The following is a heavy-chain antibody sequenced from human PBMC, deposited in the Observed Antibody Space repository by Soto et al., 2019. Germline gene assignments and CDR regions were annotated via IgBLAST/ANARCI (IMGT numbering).Heavy chain of an antibody. V-gene: IGHV3-53*04. CDR3: ARSLRLDYYYYMDV. CDR1: GFTVSSNY. CDR2: IYSGGST. J-gene: IGHJ6*03. Sequence: LRLSCAASGFTVSSNYMSWVRQAPGKGLEWVSVIYSGGSTYYADSVKGRFTISRHNSKNTLYLQMNSLRAEDTAVYYCARSLRLDYYYYMDVWGKGTTVTVSS.